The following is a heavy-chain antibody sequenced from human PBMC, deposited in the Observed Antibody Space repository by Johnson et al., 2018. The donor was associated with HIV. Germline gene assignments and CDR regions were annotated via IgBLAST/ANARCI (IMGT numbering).Heavy chain of an antibody. CDR1: GFIVSSNC. D-gene: IGHD4-17*01. V-gene: IGHV3-66*02. CDR3: ARVRPNPTVTTRGAAFDI. Sequence: VQLVESGGGLVQPGGSLRLSCAASGFIVSSNCMTWVRQAPGKGLEWVSVIYSGGSTYYVDSVKGRCTISRDNSKNTLYLQMNSLRAEDTAVYYCARVRPNPTVTTRGAAFDIWGQGTMVTVSS. CDR2: IYSGGST. J-gene: IGHJ3*02.